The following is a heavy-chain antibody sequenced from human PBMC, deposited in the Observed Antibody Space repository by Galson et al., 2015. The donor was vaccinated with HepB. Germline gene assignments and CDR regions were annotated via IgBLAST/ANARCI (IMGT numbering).Heavy chain of an antibody. Sequence: SLRLSCAASGFTFSSYSMNWVRQAPGKGLEWVSSISSSSSYIYYADSVKGRFTISRDNAKNSLYLQMNSLGAEDTAVYYCASRYCSSTSCLSGGGDWGQGTLVTVSS. CDR3: ASRYCSSTSCLSGGGD. CDR2: ISSSSSYI. V-gene: IGHV3-21*01. D-gene: IGHD2-2*01. J-gene: IGHJ4*02. CDR1: GFTFSSYS.